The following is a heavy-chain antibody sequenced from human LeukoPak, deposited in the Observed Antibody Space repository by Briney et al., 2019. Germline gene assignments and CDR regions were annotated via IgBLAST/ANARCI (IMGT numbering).Heavy chain of an antibody. CDR2: ICYSGST. V-gene: IGHV4-31*03. D-gene: IGHD3-3*01. CDR1: GGSISSGGYY. CDR3: ARDSLRIMIFGVVIPSPYGMDV. Sequence: PSQTLSLTCTVSGGSISSGGYYWSWIRQHPGKGLEWMGYICYSGSTYYNPSLKSRVTISVDTSKNQFSLKLSSVTAADTAVYYCARDSLRIMIFGVVIPSPYGMDVWGQGTTVTVSS. J-gene: IGHJ6*02.